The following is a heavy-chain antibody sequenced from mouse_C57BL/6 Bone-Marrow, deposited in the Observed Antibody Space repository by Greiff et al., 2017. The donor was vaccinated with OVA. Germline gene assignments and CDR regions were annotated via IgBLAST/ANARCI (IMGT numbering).Heavy chain of an antibody. J-gene: IGHJ1*03. CDR3: AREAYWYFDV. D-gene: IGHD3-2*02. CDR2: IYPRSGNT. Sequence: VKLMESGAELARPGASVKLSCKASGYTFTSYGISWVKQRTGQGLEWIGEIYPRSGNTYYNEKFKGKATLTADKSSSTAYMELRSLTSEDSAVYFCAREAYWYFDVWGTGTTVTVSS. CDR1: GYTFTSYG. V-gene: IGHV1-81*01.